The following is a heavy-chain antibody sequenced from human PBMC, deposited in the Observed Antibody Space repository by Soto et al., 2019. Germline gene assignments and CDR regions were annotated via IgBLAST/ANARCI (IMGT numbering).Heavy chain of an antibody. V-gene: IGHV1-2*04. CDR1: GYTFTGYY. D-gene: IGHD3-10*01. Sequence: ASVQVSCKASGYTFTGYYMHWVRQAPGQGLEWMGWINPNSGGTNYAQKFQGWVTMTRDTSISTAYMELSRLRSDDTAVYYCARTYGSGSYHFDYWGQGTLVTVSS. J-gene: IGHJ4*02. CDR2: INPNSGGT. CDR3: ARTYGSGSYHFDY.